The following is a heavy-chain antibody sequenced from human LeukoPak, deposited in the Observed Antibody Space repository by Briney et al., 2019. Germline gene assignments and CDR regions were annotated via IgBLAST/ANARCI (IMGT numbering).Heavy chain of an antibody. D-gene: IGHD3-22*01. CDR3: ARDSSGYPRDASDY. CDR1: GYTFTGYY. Sequence: ASVKVSCKASGYTFTGYYMHWVRQAPGQGLEWMGWINPNSGGTNYAQKFQGRVTMTRDTSISTAYMELSSLRSDDTAVYYCARDSSGYPRDASDYWGQGTLVTVSS. J-gene: IGHJ4*02. CDR2: INPNSGGT. V-gene: IGHV1-2*02.